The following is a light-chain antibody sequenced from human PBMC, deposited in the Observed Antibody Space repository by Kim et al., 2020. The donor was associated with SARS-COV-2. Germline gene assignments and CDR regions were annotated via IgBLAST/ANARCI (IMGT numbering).Light chain of an antibody. CDR1: SSDIGGYNF. CDR3: SSYTSGATVV. Sequence: QSALTQPASVSASPGQSITISCTGTSSDIGGYNFVSWYQQHPDKAPKLIIYDVNSRPSGISNRFSGSKSGNTASLTISGLQAEDEADYYCSSYTSGATVVFGVGTQLTVL. V-gene: IGLV2-14*03. CDR2: DVN. J-gene: IGLJ2*01.